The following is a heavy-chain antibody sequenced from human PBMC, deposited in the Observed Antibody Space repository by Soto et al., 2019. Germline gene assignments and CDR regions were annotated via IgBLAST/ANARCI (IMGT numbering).Heavy chain of an antibody. Sequence: SETLSLTCAVYGGSFSGYYWSWIRQPPGKGLEWIGEINHSGSTNYNPSLKSRVTISVDTSKNQFSLKLSSVTAADTAVYYCARGGGVVVPAANQVNWFDPWGQGTLVTVSS. CDR3: ARGGGVVVPAANQVNWFDP. CDR1: GGSFSGYY. J-gene: IGHJ5*02. D-gene: IGHD2-2*01. CDR2: INHSGST. V-gene: IGHV4-34*01.